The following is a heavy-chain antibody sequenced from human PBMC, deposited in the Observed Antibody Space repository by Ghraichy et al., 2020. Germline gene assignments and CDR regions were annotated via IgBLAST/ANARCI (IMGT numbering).Heavy chain of an antibody. CDR3: ARHSVLRYFDWLTGMDV. CDR2: IYSGGST. J-gene: IGHJ6*02. CDR1: GFTVSSNY. Sequence: GESQNISCAASGFTVSSNYMSWVRQAPGKGLEWVSVIYSGGSTYYADSVKGRFTISRDNSKNTLYLQMNSLRAEDTAVYYCARHSVLRYFDWLTGMDVWGQGTTVTVSS. V-gene: IGHV3-53*01. D-gene: IGHD3-9*01.